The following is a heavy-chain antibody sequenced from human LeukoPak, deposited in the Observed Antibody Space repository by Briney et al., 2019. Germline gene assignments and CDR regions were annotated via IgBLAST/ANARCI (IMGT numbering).Heavy chain of an antibody. CDR1: GFIFSSYA. J-gene: IGHJ4*02. D-gene: IGHD2-2*01. Sequence: GASLRLSCAASGFIFSSYAMSWVGQAPGKGVEWVSGISGSGGSTYYVDSVKGRFTIYRENSKNTLYLHMNSLRPGDTALYYFAKYCSTATCQKLFYYCGQGTLVTVSS. CDR2: ISGSGGST. V-gene: IGHV3-23*01. CDR3: AKYCSTATCQKLFYY.